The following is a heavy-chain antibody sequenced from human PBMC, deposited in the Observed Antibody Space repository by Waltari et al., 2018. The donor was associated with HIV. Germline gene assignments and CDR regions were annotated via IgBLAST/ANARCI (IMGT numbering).Heavy chain of an antibody. CDR2: INHSAST. J-gene: IGHJ2*01. D-gene: IGHD4-17*01. CDR1: VGSFSGIY. V-gene: IGHV4-34*01. Sequence: QVQLQQWGAGLLKPSETLSLACTVDVGSFSGIYWSWIRHPPGKGLEWIGQINHSASTNYNPSLKSRVTISVDTSKNQFSLKVNSVTAADTAVYYCARLAFTTVPTNYWYFDLWGRGTLVTVSS. CDR3: ARLAFTTVPTNYWYFDL.